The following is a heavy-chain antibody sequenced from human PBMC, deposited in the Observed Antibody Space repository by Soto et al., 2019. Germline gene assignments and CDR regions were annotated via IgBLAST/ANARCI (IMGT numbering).Heavy chain of an antibody. J-gene: IGHJ4*02. Sequence: EVQLVESGGGLVQPGGSLRLSCAASGFTFSSFSMNWVRQATGKGLEWVSYISGSSSTIYYADSVNVRFTVSRDNDKISLYLQMNSLRADDTAVYYCARQGVVVEVDYWGQGTLVTVSS. CDR2: ISGSSSTI. CDR1: GFTFSSFS. D-gene: IGHD2-15*01. V-gene: IGHV3-48*01. CDR3: ARQGVVVEVDY.